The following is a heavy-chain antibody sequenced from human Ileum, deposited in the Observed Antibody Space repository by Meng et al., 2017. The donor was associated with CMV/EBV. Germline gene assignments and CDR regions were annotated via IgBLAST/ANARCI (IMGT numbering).Heavy chain of an antibody. V-gene: IGHV1-46*01. Sequence: QGRLVQSGAEVKTPGASVTVSCKASGYIFTSNYMHWVRQAPGQGLEWMGRINPSGGGTAYAQKFQGRVTISTDTSTSTVYMDLSSLRSEDTAVYFCARGDYAFDYWGQGALVTVSS. CDR2: INPSGGGT. J-gene: IGHJ4*02. CDR1: GYIFTSNY. CDR3: ARGDYAFDY. D-gene: IGHD4-17*01.